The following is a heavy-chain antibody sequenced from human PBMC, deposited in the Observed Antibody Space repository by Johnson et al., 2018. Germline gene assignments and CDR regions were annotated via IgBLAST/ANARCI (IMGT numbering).Heavy chain of an antibody. Sequence: VQLVESGGGLVQPGGSLRLSCAASGFSVGSNYMTWVRQAPGGGLAWVSLINSDGSTYSADSVKGLFTISRDNSKNTVYLQMNSLRPEDTAVYFCARRDDDGNAFDIWGQGTMVTVSS. CDR2: INSDGST. CDR3: ARRDDDGNAFDI. V-gene: IGHV3-66*02. D-gene: IGHD4-17*01. CDR1: GFSVGSNY. J-gene: IGHJ3*02.